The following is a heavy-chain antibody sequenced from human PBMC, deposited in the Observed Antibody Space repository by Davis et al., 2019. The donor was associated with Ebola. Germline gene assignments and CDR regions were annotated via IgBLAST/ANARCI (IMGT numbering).Heavy chain of an antibody. CDR3: ARDRRQSYGAGVIDEYYGMDV. D-gene: IGHD3-10*01. CDR2: INQNGRT. V-gene: IGHV4-34*01. Sequence: PSETLSLTCAVYGGSFSGYYWVWIRQPPGKGLEWIGEINQNGRTNYNPSLKSRVTMSVDTSKNQFSLKLSSVTAADTAVYYCARDRRQSYGAGVIDEYYGMDVWGQGTTVTVSS. CDR1: GGSFSGYY. J-gene: IGHJ6*02.